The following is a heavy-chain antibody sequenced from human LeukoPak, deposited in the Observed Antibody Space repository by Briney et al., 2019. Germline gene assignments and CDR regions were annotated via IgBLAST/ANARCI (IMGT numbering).Heavy chain of an antibody. V-gene: IGHV3-21*01. Sequence: GGSLRLSCADSGFTFSSYSMNWVRQAPGKGLEWVSSISSGSKYIYNADSVKGRFTISRDNAKRSLYLQMNCLRVEDTAVYYCARALSYSYGSMDFWGQGTLVIVSS. CDR1: GFTFSSYS. D-gene: IGHD5-18*01. J-gene: IGHJ4*02. CDR2: ISSGSKYI. CDR3: ARALSYSYGSMDF.